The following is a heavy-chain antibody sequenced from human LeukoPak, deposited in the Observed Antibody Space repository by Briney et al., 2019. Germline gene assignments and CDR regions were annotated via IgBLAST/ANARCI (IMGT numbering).Heavy chain of an antibody. CDR2: INSDGSST. Sequence: GGSLRLSCAASGFTFSSYWMHWVRQAPGKGLVWVSRINSDGSSTSYADSVKGRFTISRDNAKNTLYLQMNSLRAEDTAVYYCARVQYSGSYGAFDIWGQGTMVTVSS. J-gene: IGHJ3*02. CDR1: GFTFSSYW. CDR3: ARVQYSGSYGAFDI. V-gene: IGHV3-74*01. D-gene: IGHD1-26*01.